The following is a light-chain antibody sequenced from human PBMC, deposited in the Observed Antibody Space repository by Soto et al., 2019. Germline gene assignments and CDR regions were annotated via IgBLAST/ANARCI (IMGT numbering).Light chain of an antibody. Sequence: NFMLTQPHSVLESPGKTVTISCTRSSGSIASNYVQWYHQRPGSAPTIVMYEDNQRPSGVPDRFSGSIDRSSNSASLTISGLKTEDEGDFYCQSYDSSNWVFGGGTKLTVL. CDR1: SGSIASNY. CDR2: EDN. J-gene: IGLJ3*02. V-gene: IGLV6-57*04. CDR3: QSYDSSNWV.